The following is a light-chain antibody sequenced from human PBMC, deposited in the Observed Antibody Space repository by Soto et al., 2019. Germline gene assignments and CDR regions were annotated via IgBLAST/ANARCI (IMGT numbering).Light chain of an antibody. Sequence: AIQMTQSPSSLSPSVGARVTITCRESQGIRNELGWYQQKPGKAPNLLIYAASSLQSGVPSRFSGSGSGTDFTLTICSLQPEDFATYYCLQDYNYPWTFGQGTKVDIK. CDR2: AAS. J-gene: IGKJ1*01. CDR1: QGIRNE. CDR3: LQDYNYPWT. V-gene: IGKV1-6*01.